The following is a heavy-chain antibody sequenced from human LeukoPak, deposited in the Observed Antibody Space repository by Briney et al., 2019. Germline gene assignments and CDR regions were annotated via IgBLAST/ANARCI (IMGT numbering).Heavy chain of an antibody. CDR1: GGSISSYY. J-gene: IGHJ4*02. CDR2: IYYSGST. V-gene: IGHV4-59*01. CDR3: ASGELAPEIDY. Sequence: SETLSLTCTVSGGSISSYYWSWIRQPPGKGLEWIGYIYYSGSTNYNPSLKSRVTISVDTSKNQFSLKLSSVTAGDTAVYYCASGELAPEIDYWGQGTLVTVSS. D-gene: IGHD3-10*01.